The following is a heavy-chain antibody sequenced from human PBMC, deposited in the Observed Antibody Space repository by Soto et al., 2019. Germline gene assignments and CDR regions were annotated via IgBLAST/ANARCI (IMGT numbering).Heavy chain of an antibody. V-gene: IGHV4-34*01. CDR1: GGSFVVSS. CDR2: INHSGST. D-gene: IGHD2-2*01. Sequence: QVQLQQWGAGLLKPSETLSLTCAVYGGSFVVSSGSGTPRPPGRGLGWIGEINHSGSTNYNPSLKSRVTISVDTSKNQFSLKLSSVTAADTAVYYCRRVPAAMHYYYYYMDVWGKGTTVTVSS. CDR3: RRVPAAMHYYYYYMDV. J-gene: IGHJ6*03.